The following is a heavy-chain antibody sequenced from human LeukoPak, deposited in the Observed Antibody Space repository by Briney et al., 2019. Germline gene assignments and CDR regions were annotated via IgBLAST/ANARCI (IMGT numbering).Heavy chain of an antibody. V-gene: IGHV3-30*03. D-gene: IGHD1-20*01. Sequence: GGSLRLSCAASGFTFSSYEMNWVRQAPGKGLEWVAVISYDGRNKDYADSVKGRSTISRDNSKNTLYLQMNSLRAEDTAVYYCARDLYNWVKDIWGQGTMVTASS. J-gene: IGHJ3*02. CDR1: GFTFSSYE. CDR3: ARDLYNWVKDI. CDR2: ISYDGRNK.